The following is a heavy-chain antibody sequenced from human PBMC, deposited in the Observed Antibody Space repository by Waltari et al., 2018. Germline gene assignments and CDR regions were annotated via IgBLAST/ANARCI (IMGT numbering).Heavy chain of an antibody. CDR2: IYYRGNT. CDR1: SGSISSSSYY. D-gene: IGHD3-10*01. CDR3: ARKRFGEPGTYFDY. J-gene: IGHJ4*02. Sequence: QLQLQESGPGLVRPSETLSLTCTVSSGSISSSSYYWAWIRQPPGKGLEWIGNIYYRGNTYYNPSLKSRITISVDTSKNQFSLQLSSVTAADTAVYYCARKRFGEPGTYFDYWGQGTLVSVSS. V-gene: IGHV4-39*01.